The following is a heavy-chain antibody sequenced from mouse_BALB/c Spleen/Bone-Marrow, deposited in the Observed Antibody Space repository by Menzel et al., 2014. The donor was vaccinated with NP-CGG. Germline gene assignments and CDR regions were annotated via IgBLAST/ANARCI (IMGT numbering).Heavy chain of an antibody. CDR3: ARYGYYDAMDY. V-gene: IGHV5-17*02. D-gene: IGHD2-2*01. CDR1: GFTFSSFG. CDR2: ISSGSSTI. J-gene: IGHJ4*01. Sequence: EVKLQESGGGLVQPGGSRKLSYAASGFTFSSFGMHWVRQAPEKGLEWVAYISSGSSTIYYADTVKGRFTISRDNPKNTLFLQMTSLRSEDTAMYYCARYGYYDAMDYWGQGTSVTVSS.